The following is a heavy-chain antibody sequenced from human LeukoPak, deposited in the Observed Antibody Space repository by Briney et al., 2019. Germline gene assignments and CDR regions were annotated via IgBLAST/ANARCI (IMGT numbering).Heavy chain of an antibody. D-gene: IGHD6-19*01. J-gene: IGHJ4*02. CDR2: ISYDGSNK. Sequence: GGSLRLSCAASGFTFSSYGMHWVRQAPGKGLEWVAVISYDGSNKYYADSVKGRFTISRDNSKNTLYLQMNSLRAEDTAVYYCAKDIAVAGTVDYWGQGTLVIVSS. CDR1: GFTFSSYG. V-gene: IGHV3-30*18. CDR3: AKDIAVAGTVDY.